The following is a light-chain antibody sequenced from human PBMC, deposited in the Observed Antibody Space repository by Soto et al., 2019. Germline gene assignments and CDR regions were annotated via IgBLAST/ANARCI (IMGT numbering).Light chain of an antibody. Sequence: QSVLTQPRSVSGSPGQSVTMSCTGSNGDIGDNNLVSWFQRHPGKVPKLMISEVNKRPSGVPDRFSGSKSGNTASLTVTGLQAEDEADYYCSSCGDNDIYVFGTGTKLTVL. CDR1: NGDIGDNNL. J-gene: IGLJ1*01. V-gene: IGLV2-8*01. CDR2: EVN. CDR3: SSCGDNDIYV.